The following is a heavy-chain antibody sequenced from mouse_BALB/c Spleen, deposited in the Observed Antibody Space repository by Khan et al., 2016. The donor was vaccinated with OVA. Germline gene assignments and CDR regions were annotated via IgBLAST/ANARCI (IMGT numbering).Heavy chain of an antibody. CDR1: GYSITSGYG. D-gene: IGHD1-2*01. CDR3: ARTARIKY. J-gene: IGHJ2*01. V-gene: IGHV3-2*02. CDR2: ISYSGST. Sequence: EVQLQESGPGLVKPSQSLSLTCTVTGYSITSGYGWNWIRQFPGNKLDWMGYISYSGSTNYNPSPKSRISITRDTSKNQFFLQLNSVTTEDTATYDCARTARIKYWGQGTTLTVSS.